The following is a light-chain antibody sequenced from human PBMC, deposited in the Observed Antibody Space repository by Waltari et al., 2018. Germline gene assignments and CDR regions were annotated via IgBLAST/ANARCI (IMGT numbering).Light chain of an antibody. J-gene: IGKJ2*01. V-gene: IGKV1-5*03. CDR3: QQYNRYFIYT. CDR1: QSISSW. CDR2: KAS. Sequence: DIQMTQSPSTLSASVGDRVTITCRASQSISSWLAWYQQKPGKAPKLLIYKASSLESGVPSRFSGSGSGTKFTLSISSLQPDDFATYYCQQYNRYFIYTFGQGTKLEIK.